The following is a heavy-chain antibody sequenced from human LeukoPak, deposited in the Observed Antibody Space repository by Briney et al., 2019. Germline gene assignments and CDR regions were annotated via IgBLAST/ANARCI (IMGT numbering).Heavy chain of an antibody. CDR1: GFTFSSYA. CDR2: ITGSGGYT. V-gene: IGHV3-23*01. CDR3: AKQSLYDSSVHFHY. Sequence: PAGGSLRLSCAASGFTFSSYAMTWVRQAPGKGLEWVSTITGSGGYTYYADSVKGRFAISRDNSKNTLFLRMNSLRAEDTAVYFCAKQSLYDSSVHFHYWGQGTLVTVSS. D-gene: IGHD3-22*01. J-gene: IGHJ4*02.